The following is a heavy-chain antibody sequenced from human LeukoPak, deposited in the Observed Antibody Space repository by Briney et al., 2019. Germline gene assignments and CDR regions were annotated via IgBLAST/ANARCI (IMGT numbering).Heavy chain of an antibody. CDR1: GFTSSSYA. Sequence: PGGSLRLSCAAPGFTSSSYAMSWGRQAPRKGLEWVSAISGSGGSTYYADSVKGRFTISRDNSKNTLYLQMNSLRAEDTAVYYCAKDHYSSGWYPTPFDYWGQGTLVTVSS. J-gene: IGHJ4*02. CDR2: ISGSGGST. V-gene: IGHV3-23*01. D-gene: IGHD6-19*01. CDR3: AKDHYSSGWYPTPFDY.